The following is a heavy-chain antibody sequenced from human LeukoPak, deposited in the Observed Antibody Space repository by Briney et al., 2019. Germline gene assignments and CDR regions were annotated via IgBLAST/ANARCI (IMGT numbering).Heavy chain of an antibody. CDR1: GFTFSSYS. CDR2: ISSSSSTI. D-gene: IGHD3-10*01. Sequence: TGGSLRLSCAASGFTFSSYSMNWVRQAPGKGLGWVSYISSSSSTIYYADSVKGRFTISRDNAKNSLYLQMNSLRAEDTAVYYCARDRGNWFDPWGQGTLVTASS. J-gene: IGHJ5*02. CDR3: ARDRGNWFDP. V-gene: IGHV3-48*01.